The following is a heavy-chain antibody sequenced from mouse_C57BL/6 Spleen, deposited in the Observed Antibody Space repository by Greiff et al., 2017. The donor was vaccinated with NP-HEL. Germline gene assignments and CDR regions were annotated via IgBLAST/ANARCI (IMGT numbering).Heavy chain of an antibody. CDR3: ARDGYYSAWFAY. J-gene: IGHJ3*01. D-gene: IGHD2-3*01. CDR1: GYTFTSYW. Sequence: QVQLKQPGTELVKPGASVKLSCKASGYTFTSYWMHWVKQRPGQGLEWIGNINPSNGGTNYNEKFKSKATLTVDKSSSTAYMLLSCLPSEGAAVYCCARDGYYSAWFAYWGQGTLVTVSA. V-gene: IGHV1-53*01. CDR2: INPSNGGT.